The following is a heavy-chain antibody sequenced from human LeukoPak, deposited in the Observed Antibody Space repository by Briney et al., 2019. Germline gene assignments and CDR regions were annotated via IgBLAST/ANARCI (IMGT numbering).Heavy chain of an antibody. CDR1: GFTFSNYA. V-gene: IGHV3-30-3*01. CDR3: ARDWGRRYSSGWYGDFDY. Sequence: GGSLRLSCAASGFTFSNYAMHWVRQAPGKGLEWVAVISYDGSDKYYADSVKGRFTISRDNPKNTLYLQMNSLRPEDTAVYCCARDWGRRYSSGWYGDFDYWGQGTLVTVSS. CDR2: ISYDGSDK. J-gene: IGHJ4*02. D-gene: IGHD6-19*01.